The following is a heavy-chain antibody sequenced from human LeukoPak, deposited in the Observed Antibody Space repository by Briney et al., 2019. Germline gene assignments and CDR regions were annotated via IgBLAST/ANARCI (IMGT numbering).Heavy chain of an antibody. Sequence: PGGSLRLSCAASGFTFSSYSMNWVRQAPGKGLEWVSSISSSSSYIYYADSVKGRFTISRDNAKNSLYLQMNSLRAGDTAVYYCARDNGLGFGESMGFDYWGQGTLVTVSS. J-gene: IGHJ4*02. D-gene: IGHD3-10*01. CDR1: GFTFSSYS. CDR2: ISSSSSYI. V-gene: IGHV3-21*01. CDR3: ARDNGLGFGESMGFDY.